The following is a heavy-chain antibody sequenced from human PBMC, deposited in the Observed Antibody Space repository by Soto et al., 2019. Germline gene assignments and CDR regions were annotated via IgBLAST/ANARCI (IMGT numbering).Heavy chain of an antibody. CDR3: ARLIAAARRNLFDP. D-gene: IGHD6-13*01. Sequence: QVQLVQSGAEVKKPGASVKVSCKASGYTFTSHYIHWVRQAPGQGFEWMGVIDPSGGSTTYAQKVQGRVTMTRDTSTSTVYMEVSRLRSEDTAMYYCARLIAAARRNLFDPWGQGTLVTVSS. V-gene: IGHV1-46*01. J-gene: IGHJ5*02. CDR2: IDPSGGST. CDR1: GYTFTSHY.